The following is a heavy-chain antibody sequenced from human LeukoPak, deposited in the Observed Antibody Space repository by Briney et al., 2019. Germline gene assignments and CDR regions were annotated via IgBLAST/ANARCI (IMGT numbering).Heavy chain of an antibody. CDR1: GGSISSYY. CDR2: IYYSGST. V-gene: IGHV4-59*12. Sequence: SETLSLTCTVSGGSISSYYWSWIRQPPGKGLEWIGYIYYSGSTNYNPSLKSRVTISVDTSKNQFSLKLSSVTAADTAVYYCAREGYDSSGYYRPGPTNFDYWGQGTLVTVSS. D-gene: IGHD3-22*01. CDR3: AREGYDSSGYYRPGPTNFDY. J-gene: IGHJ4*02.